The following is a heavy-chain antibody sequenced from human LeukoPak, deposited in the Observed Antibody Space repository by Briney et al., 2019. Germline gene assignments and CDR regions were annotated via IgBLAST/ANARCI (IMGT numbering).Heavy chain of an antibody. D-gene: IGHD3-9*01. J-gene: IGHJ4*02. Sequence: GGSLRLSCAASGFSLITYNMNWVRQAPGKGLEWVSSISSTSSHIYYADSVKGRFTIPRDNAKNSLYLQMNSLRAEDTAVYYCARAPYDILTGYSPYYFESWGQGTLVTVSS. V-gene: IGHV3-21*06. CDR1: GFSLITYN. CDR2: ISSTSSHI. CDR3: ARAPYDILTGYSPYYFES.